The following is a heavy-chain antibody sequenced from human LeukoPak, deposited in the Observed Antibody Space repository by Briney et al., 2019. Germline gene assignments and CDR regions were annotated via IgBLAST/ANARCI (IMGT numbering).Heavy chain of an antibody. D-gene: IGHD6-13*01. CDR2: INPSGGSP. CDR3: ASPIAHSSSQPYSLPNY. Sequence: ASVKVSCKASGYSFTSYYIHWVRQAPGQGLEWMGVINPSGGSPNYAQKFQGRVTMTRDTSTSTVYMELSSLRSEDTAVYYCASPIAHSSSQPYSLPNYWGQGTLVTVSS. CDR1: GYSFTSYY. J-gene: IGHJ4*02. V-gene: IGHV1-46*01.